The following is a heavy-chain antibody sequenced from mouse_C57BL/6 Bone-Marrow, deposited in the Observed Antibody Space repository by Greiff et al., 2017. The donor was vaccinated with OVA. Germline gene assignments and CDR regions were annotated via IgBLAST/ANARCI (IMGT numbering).Heavy chain of an antibody. CDR3: TRGLNYAMDY. V-gene: IGHV5-9-1*02. J-gene: IGHJ4*01. CDR2: ISSGGDFI. CDR1: GFTFSSYA. Sequence: EVKLEESGEGLVKPGGSLKLSCAASGFTFSSYAMSWVRQTPEKRLEWVAYISSGGDFIYYADTVKGRFTISRDNARNTLYLQMSSLKSEDTAMYYCTRGLNYAMDYWGQGTSVTVSS.